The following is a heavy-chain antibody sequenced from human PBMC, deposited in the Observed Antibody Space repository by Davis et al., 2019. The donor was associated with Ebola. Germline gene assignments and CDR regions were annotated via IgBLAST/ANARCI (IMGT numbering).Heavy chain of an antibody. CDR3: ARPMVQGVMAFDI. CDR1: GYTFSTYW. V-gene: IGHV5-51*01. D-gene: IGHD3-10*01. Sequence: PGGSLRLSCKGSGYTFSTYWIGWVRQMPGKGLEWMGIIYPGDSDTRYSPPFQGQVTISADKSISTAYLQWSSLKASDTAMYYCARPMVQGVMAFDIWGQGTMVTVSS. CDR2: IYPGDSDT. J-gene: IGHJ3*02.